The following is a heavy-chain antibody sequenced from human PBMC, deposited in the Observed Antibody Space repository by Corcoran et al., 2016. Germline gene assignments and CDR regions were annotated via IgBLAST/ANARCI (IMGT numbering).Heavy chain of an antibody. CDR1: SVSNAW. D-gene: IGHD3-3*01. V-gene: IGHV3-15*07. J-gene: IGHJ4*02. CDR2: IKSKTDRGTT. CDR3: TTSPYDFWSGDDY. Sequence: SVSNAWMNWVRQAPGKGLAWVGRIKSKTDRGTTDYAAPVKGRFTISSDDSKNTLYLQMNSLKTEDTAVYYCTTSPYDFWSGDDYWGQGTLVTVSS.